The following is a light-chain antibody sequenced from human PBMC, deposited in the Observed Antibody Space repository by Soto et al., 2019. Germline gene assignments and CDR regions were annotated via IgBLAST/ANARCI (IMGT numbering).Light chain of an antibody. CDR2: EGT. CDR3: CSYGGRNTYV. Sequence: QSALTQSASVSASPGQSITISCTGSISDIGSYNLVSWYQQHPDKAPKLLIYEGTKRPSGVSDRFSGSRSANTASLTISGLQPEDEADYFCCSYGGRNTYVFGPGTKLTVL. CDR1: ISDIGSYNL. V-gene: IGLV2-23*01. J-gene: IGLJ1*01.